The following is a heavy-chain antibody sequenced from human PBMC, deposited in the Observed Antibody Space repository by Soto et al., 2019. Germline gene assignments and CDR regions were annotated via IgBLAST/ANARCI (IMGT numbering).Heavy chain of an antibody. CDR2: IYYSGST. D-gene: IGHD3-10*01. V-gene: IGHV4-59*01. CDR1: GGSISSYY. CDR3: AREVIMHTIETDKGVEKTGRYYYYYYMDV. J-gene: IGHJ6*03. Sequence: SETLSLTCTVSGGSISSYYWSWIRQPPGKGLEWIGYIYYSGSTNYNPSLKSRVTISVDTSKNQFSLKLSSVTAADTAVYYCAREVIMHTIETDKGVEKTGRYYYYYYMDVWGKGTTVTVSS.